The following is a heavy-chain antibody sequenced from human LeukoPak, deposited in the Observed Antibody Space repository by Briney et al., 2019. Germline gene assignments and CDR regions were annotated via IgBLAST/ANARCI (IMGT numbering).Heavy chain of an antibody. CDR1: GFTFDDYA. J-gene: IGHJ4*02. D-gene: IGHD3-9*01. CDR2: ISWNSGSI. Sequence: PGRSLRLSCAASGFTFDDYAMHWVRQAPGKGLEWDSCISWNSGSIGYADSVKGRFTISRDNAKNSLYLQMNSLRAEDTALYYCAKDIGGRYFDWLLFYWGQGTLVTVSS. CDR3: AKDIGGRYFDWLLFY. V-gene: IGHV3-9*01.